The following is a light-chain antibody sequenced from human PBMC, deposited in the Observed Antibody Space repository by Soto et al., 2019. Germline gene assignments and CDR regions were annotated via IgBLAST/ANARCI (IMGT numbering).Light chain of an antibody. CDR2: DVS. J-gene: IGLJ1*01. V-gene: IGLV2-14*03. CDR3: SSFTGSNYV. Sequence: QFLLTQPASLSGSPGQSITIPCPGTISDVGGYNFVSWYQQYPGKAPKLMICDVSNRPSGVSNRFSGSKSGNTASLTISGLQAEDEADYYCSSFTGSNYVFGTGTKVTVL. CDR1: ISDVGGYNF.